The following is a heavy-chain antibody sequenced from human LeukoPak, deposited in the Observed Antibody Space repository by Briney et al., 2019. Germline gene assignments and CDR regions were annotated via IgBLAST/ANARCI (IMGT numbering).Heavy chain of an antibody. CDR1: GFTFSTYS. CDR2: IKQDGSEK. J-gene: IGHJ4*02. Sequence: PGGSLRLSCAASGFTFSTYSMNWVRQAPGKGLEWVASIKQDGSEKYYVDSVKGRFTISRDNAKNSLYLQMNSLRAEDTAVYYCAREDVYYFDYWGRGTLVTVSS. V-gene: IGHV3-7*01. CDR3: AREDVYYFDY.